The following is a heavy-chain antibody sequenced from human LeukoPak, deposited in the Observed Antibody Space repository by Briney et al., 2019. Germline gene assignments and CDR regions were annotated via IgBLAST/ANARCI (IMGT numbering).Heavy chain of an antibody. J-gene: IGHJ4*02. Sequence: ASVKVSCKVSGYTLTELSMHWVRQAPGQGLEWMGWINPNSGGTNYAQKFQGRVTMTRDTSISTAYMELSRLRSDDTAVYYCARVGITMVRGVSSYYFDYWGQGTLVTVSS. CDR3: ARVGITMVRGVSSYYFDY. V-gene: IGHV1-2*02. D-gene: IGHD3-10*01. CDR1: GYTLTELS. CDR2: INPNSGGT.